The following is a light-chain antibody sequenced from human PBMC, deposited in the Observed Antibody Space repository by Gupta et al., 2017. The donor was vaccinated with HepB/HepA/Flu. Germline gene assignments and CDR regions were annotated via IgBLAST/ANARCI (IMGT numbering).Light chain of an antibody. V-gene: IGKV3-15*01. Sequence: EIVMTQSPATLSGSPGERVTLSCRASHSVRNSLAWYQQKPGQAPTLLIYGASTRASGFPARFSGGGSGTEFTLTISSLQSEDFAVYYCHQANNCPRTFGEGTKMEIK. CDR3: HQANNCPRT. CDR1: HSVRNS. CDR2: GAS. J-gene: IGKJ1*01.